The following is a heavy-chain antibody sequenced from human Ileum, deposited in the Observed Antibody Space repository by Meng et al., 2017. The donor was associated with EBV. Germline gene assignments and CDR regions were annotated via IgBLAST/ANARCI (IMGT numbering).Heavy chain of an antibody. CDR2: IYHSGSP. Sequence: HETGLELWWPPRTLYLPVTFSVDSFRSGEYTSKWSPRPPGKGLEWIWSIYHSGSPYYQPSPKSRVSISLDSSTNHFSLRLSSVTAAHTAVYYCARDPAYPRGWYYPWGQGTLVTVSS. CDR1: VDSFRSGEYT. V-gene: IGHV4-39*07. CDR3: ARDPAYPRGWYYP. J-gene: IGHJ5*02.